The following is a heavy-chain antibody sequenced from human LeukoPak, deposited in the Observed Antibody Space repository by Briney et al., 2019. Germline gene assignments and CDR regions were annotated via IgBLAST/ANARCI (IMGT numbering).Heavy chain of an antibody. CDR1: GYTFSGYY. V-gene: IGHV1-2*02. D-gene: IGHD3-16*01. CDR2: INPNGDGT. CDR3: ATDLGG. Sequence: GASVKVSCKASGYTFSGYYMHWVRQAPGQGLEWMGWINPNGDGTDYSQKFQGRVTLTRDTPITTGYMELSGLTSDDTAVYHCATDLGGWGQGTVVTVSS. J-gene: IGHJ4*02.